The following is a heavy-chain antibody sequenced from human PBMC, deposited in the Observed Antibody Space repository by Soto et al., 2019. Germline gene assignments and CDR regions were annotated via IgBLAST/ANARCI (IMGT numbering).Heavy chain of an antibody. CDR2: ISVYNGDT. V-gene: IGHV1-18*01. D-gene: IGHD4-17*01. Sequence: QVQLVQSGAEVKKPGASGKVSCKASGYTFSNYGISWVRQAPGQGLEWMGTISVYNGDTNYAQKVQGRVTMATGSSTSTAHMEVRSLRSDDTAVYYCARTDSGDYVPPLDYWGQGTLVTVSS. CDR3: ARTDSGDYVPPLDY. J-gene: IGHJ4*02. CDR1: GYTFSNYG.